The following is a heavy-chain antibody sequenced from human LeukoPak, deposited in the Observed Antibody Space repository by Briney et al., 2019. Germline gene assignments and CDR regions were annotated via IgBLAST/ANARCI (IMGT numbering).Heavy chain of an antibody. CDR1: DGSISTYY. J-gene: IGHJ4*02. D-gene: IGHD3-3*01. V-gene: IGHV4-59*01. CDR3: GGSWSGYSAIDY. CDR2: VSYSGST. Sequence: SETLSLTCTVSDGSISTYYWSWIRQPPGKGLEWIGYVSYSGSTNYNSSLKSRVTISVVTSKNQFSLRLTSVTAADTAVYYCGGSWSGYSAIDYWGQGSLVTVSS.